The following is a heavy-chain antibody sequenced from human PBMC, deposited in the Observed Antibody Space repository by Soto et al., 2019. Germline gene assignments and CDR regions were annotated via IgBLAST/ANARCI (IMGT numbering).Heavy chain of an antibody. Sequence: QVQLQESGPGLVKPSQTLSLTCTVSGRSISSVNYYWSWIRQPPGKGLEWIGYIYYSGSTYYNPPLRSRATISVDTSKNQSSLKLSSVTAADTAVYYCARYGSGECNRGSCYSPFDYWGQGTLVTVSS. D-gene: IGHD2-15*01. CDR3: ARYGSGECNRGSCYSPFDY. J-gene: IGHJ4*02. V-gene: IGHV4-30-4*01. CDR1: GRSISSVNYY. CDR2: IYYSGST.